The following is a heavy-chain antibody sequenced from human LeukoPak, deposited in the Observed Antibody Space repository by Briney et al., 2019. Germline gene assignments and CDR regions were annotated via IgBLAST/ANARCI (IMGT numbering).Heavy chain of an antibody. CDR2: ISSSSSYI. CDR1: GFTFSSYW. D-gene: IGHD3-9*01. V-gene: IGHV3-21*01. CDR3: ARDTTRGDILTGYPADAFDI. Sequence: GGSLRLSCAASGFTFSSYWMSWVRQAPGKGLEWVSSISSSSSYIYYADSVKGRFTISRDNAKNSLYLQMNSLRAEDTAVYYCARDTTRGDILTGYPADAFDIWGQGTMVTVSS. J-gene: IGHJ3*02.